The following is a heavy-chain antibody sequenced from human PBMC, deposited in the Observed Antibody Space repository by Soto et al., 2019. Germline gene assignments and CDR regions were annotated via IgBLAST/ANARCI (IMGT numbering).Heavy chain of an antibody. CDR1: GGTFSSYA. Sequence: QVQLVQSGAEVKKPGSSVKVSCKASGGTFSSYAISWVRQAPGQGLEWMGGIIPIFGTANYAQKFQGRVTITADESTSTAYMERSSLRSEDTAVYYCAGTTYGGNSGPHYYYGMDVWGQGTTVTVSS. CDR3: AGTTYGGNSGPHYYYGMDV. V-gene: IGHV1-69*01. D-gene: IGHD2-21*02. J-gene: IGHJ6*02. CDR2: IIPIFGTA.